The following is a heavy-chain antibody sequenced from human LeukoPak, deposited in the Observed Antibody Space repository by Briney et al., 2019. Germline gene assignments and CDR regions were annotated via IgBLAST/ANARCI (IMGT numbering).Heavy chain of an antibody. CDR1: GGPISSYY. D-gene: IGHD2-2*01. J-gene: IGHJ5*02. CDR3: ASTNCSSTNCFGANWFDP. Sequence: PSETLSLTCTVSGGPISSYYWSWIRQPPGKGLEWIGYIYYSGSTNYNPSLKSRVTISVDTSKNQFSLKLSSVTAADTAVYFCASTNCSSTNCFGANWFDPWGQGTLVTVSS. CDR2: IYYSGST. V-gene: IGHV4-59*01.